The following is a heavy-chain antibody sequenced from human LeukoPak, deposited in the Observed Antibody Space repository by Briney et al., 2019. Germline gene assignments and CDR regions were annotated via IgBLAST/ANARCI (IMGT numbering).Heavy chain of an antibody. CDR3: VRADYGDSYYFDY. Sequence: SETLSLTCAVYGGSFSGYYWSWIRQPPGKGLEWIGEINHSGSTNYNPSLKSPVTISVDTSKNQFSLKLSSVTAADRAVYYCVRADYGDSYYFDYWGQGTLVTVSS. J-gene: IGHJ4*02. D-gene: IGHD4-17*01. CDR2: INHSGST. V-gene: IGHV4-34*01. CDR1: GGSFSGYY.